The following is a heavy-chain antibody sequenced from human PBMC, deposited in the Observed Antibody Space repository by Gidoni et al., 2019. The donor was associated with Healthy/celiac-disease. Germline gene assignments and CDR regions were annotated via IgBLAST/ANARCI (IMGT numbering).Heavy chain of an antibody. CDR3: AKDPYSSGWTSMDV. CDR2: LSYDGSNK. CDR1: GFTFSSYG. J-gene: IGHJ6*02. D-gene: IGHD6-19*01. Sequence: QVQLVESGGGVVQPGRSLRLSCAASGFTFSSYGMHWVRQAPGKGLECVAVLSYDGSNKYYADSVKGRFTISRDNSKNTLYLQMNSLRAEDTAVYYCAKDPYSSGWTSMDVWGQGTTVTVSS. V-gene: IGHV3-30*18.